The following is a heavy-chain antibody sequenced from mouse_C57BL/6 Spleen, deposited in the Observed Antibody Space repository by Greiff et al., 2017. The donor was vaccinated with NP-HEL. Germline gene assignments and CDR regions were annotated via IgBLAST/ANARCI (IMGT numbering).Heavy chain of an antibody. V-gene: IGHV5-4*03. D-gene: IGHD2-3*01. CDR3: ARGGDGYSYAMDY. Sequence: DVMLVESGGGLVKPGGSLKLSCAASGFTFSSYAMSWVRQTPEKRLEWVATISDGGSYTYYPDNVKGRFTISRDNAKNNLYLQMSHLKSEDTAMYYCARGGDGYSYAMDYWGQGTSVTVSS. J-gene: IGHJ4*01. CDR1: GFTFSSYA. CDR2: ISDGGSYT.